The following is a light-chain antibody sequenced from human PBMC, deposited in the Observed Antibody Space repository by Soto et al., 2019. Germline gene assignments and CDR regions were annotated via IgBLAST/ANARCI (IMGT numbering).Light chain of an antibody. Sequence: QSVLTQPASVAGSPEQSITISCTGASTDIGGYRFVSWYQHHPAKAPKLISYEVSNRPSGVSNRFSGSKSGNTASLTISGLQPDDEADYSCSSYTSSNSLYVFGTGTKVTVL. CDR3: SSYTSSNSLYV. CDR1: STDIGGYRF. J-gene: IGLJ1*01. V-gene: IGLV2-14*01. CDR2: EVS.